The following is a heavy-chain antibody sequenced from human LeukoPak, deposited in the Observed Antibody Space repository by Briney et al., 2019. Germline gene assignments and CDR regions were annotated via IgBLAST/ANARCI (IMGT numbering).Heavy chain of an antibody. Sequence: GGSLRLSCAASGFTFSSYAMHWVRQAPGKGLEYVSAISSNGGSTYYANSVKGRFTISRDNSKNTLYLQMGSLRSDDTAVYYCARDVGHRGGYCSSTSCRYFDYWGQGTLVTVSS. CDR3: ARDVGHRGGYCSSTSCRYFDY. D-gene: IGHD2-2*01. CDR2: ISSNGGST. V-gene: IGHV3-64*01. CDR1: GFTFSSYA. J-gene: IGHJ4*02.